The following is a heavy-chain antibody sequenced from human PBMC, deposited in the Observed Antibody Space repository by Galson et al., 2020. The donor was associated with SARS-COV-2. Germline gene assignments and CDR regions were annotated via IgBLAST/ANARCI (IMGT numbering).Heavy chain of an antibody. CDR2: IKSKTDGGTT. Sequence: GESLKISCAASGFTFSNAWMSWVRQAPGKGLEWVGRIKSKTDGGTTDYAAPVKGRFTISSDDSKNTLYLQMNSLKTEDTAVYYCTTVLVSLRPSNGYGSWSYYPSPIDYWGQGTLVTVSS. J-gene: IGHJ4*02. D-gene: IGHD3-10*01. CDR3: TTVLVSLRPSNGYGSWSYYPSPIDY. CDR1: GFTFSNAW. V-gene: IGHV3-15*01.